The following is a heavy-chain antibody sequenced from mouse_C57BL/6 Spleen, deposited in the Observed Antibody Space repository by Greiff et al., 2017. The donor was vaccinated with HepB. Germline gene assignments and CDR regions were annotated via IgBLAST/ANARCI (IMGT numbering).Heavy chain of an antibody. CDR3: ARGRIYYEYYYAMDY. CDR2: IDPSDSYT. Sequence: QVQLQQPGAELVRPGTSVKLSCKASGYTFTSYWMHWVKQRPGQGLEWIGVIDPSDSYTNYNQKFKGKATLTVDTSSSTAYMQLSSLTSEDSAVYYCARGRIYYEYYYAMDYWGQGTSVTVSS. V-gene: IGHV1-59*01. CDR1: GYTFTSYW. J-gene: IGHJ4*01. D-gene: IGHD2-4*01.